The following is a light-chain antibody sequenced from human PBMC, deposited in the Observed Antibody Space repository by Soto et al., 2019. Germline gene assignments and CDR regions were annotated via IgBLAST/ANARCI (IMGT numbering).Light chain of an antibody. Sequence: DIQMTQSPSTLSASVGDRVTITCRASASISSWLAWYQQKPGKAPKLLIYDASSLESGVPSRFSGSGSGTEFTLTISSLQPDDFATYYCQQYNSYRWTFGQGTKVDIK. CDR1: ASISSW. CDR2: DAS. V-gene: IGKV1-5*01. CDR3: QQYNSYRWT. J-gene: IGKJ1*01.